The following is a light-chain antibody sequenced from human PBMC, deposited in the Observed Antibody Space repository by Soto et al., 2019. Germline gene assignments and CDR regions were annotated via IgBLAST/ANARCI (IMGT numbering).Light chain of an antibody. V-gene: IGKV2-30*01. J-gene: IGKJ2*01. Sequence: EVVMTQSPLSLPVTLGQPASISCRSSQSLAYIDGNTYLSWFQQRPGQSPRRLIDKVSNQESGVPDRFSGSGSGTDFTLKISRVEAEDVGVYYCMQGTHWPPYTFGQGTKLEIK. CDR2: KVS. CDR3: MQGTHWPPYT. CDR1: QSLAYIDGNTY.